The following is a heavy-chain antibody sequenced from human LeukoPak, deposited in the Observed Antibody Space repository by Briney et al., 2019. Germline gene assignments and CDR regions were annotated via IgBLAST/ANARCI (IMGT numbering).Heavy chain of an antibody. CDR2: MNPNSGNT. Sequence: GASVKVSCKASGYTFTSYEINWVRPATGQGLEWMGWMNPNSGNTGYAQKFQGRVTMARNTSRSTAYMELSSLRSEDTAVYYCARAVDWTDYWGQGTLVTVSS. CDR3: ARAVDWTDY. D-gene: IGHD3/OR15-3a*01. J-gene: IGHJ4*02. CDR1: GYTFTSYE. V-gene: IGHV1-8*01.